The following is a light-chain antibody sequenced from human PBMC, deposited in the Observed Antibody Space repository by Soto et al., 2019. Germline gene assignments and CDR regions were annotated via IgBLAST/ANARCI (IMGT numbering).Light chain of an antibody. V-gene: IGLV2-11*01. CDR3: CSYAGRYTYV. J-gene: IGLJ1*01. CDR2: DVS. CDR1: SSDVGGYNY. Sequence: QSALTQPRSVSGSPGQSVTISCTGTSSDVGGYNYVSWYQQHPGKAPKLMIYDVSKRPSGVPDRFSGSKSGNTASLTISCLQAEDEADYYCCSYAGRYTYVFGTGTKVTVL.